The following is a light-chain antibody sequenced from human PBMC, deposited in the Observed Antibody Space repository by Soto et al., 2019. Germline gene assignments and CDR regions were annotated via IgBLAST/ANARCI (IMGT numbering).Light chain of an antibody. CDR3: PSYDSSLGNV. CDR1: SSNIGAGYD. V-gene: IGLV1-40*01. CDR2: GNN. Sequence: QSVLTQPPSVSGAPGQRVTISCTGSSSNIGAGYDVHWYQQLPGTAPKLLIYGNNNRPSGVPDRFSGSKSGTSASLAITGLQAEDEADYYCPSYDSSLGNVFGTGNKVTVL. J-gene: IGLJ1*01.